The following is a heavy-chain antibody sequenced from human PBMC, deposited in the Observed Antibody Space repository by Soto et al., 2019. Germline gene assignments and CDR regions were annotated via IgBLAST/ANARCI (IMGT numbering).Heavy chain of an antibody. D-gene: IGHD2-15*01. CDR3: AHAGDFDLLSFDR. Sequence: SGPTLVNPTQTLTLTCTFSGFSLSSSGVGVGWIRQPPGKALEWLALIYWDDDKRYSPSLKNRLTVSKDTSTNRVVLTITNISPDDTGTYFCAHAGDFDLLSFDRWGPGTLVTVS. V-gene: IGHV2-5*02. CDR1: GFSLSSSGVG. J-gene: IGHJ4*02. CDR2: IYWDDDK.